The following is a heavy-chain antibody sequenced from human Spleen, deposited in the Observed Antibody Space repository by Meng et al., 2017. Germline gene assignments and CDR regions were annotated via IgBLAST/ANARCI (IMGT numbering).Heavy chain of an antibody. D-gene: IGHD3-22*01. CDR3: ARGGDYYDSSGYSFS. CDR2: IYYSGST. CDR1: GGSVSSGSYY. Sequence: SETLSLTCTVSGGSVSSGSYYWSWIRQPPGKGLEWIGYIYYSGSTNYNPSLKSRVTISVDTSKNQFSLKLSSVTAADTAVYYCARGGDYYDSSGYSFSWGQGTLVTVSS. V-gene: IGHV4-61*01. J-gene: IGHJ4*02.